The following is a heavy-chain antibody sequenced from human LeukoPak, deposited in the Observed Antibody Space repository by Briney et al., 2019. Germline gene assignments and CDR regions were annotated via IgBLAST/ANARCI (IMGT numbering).Heavy chain of an antibody. CDR1: GGTFSSYP. CDR3: ARAVDYYYGMDV. CDR2: IIPIFGTA. Sequence: SVKVSCKVSGGTFSSYPISWVRQAPGQGLEWMGGIIPIFGTANYAQKFQGRVTITADESTSTAYMELSSLRSEDTAVYYCARAVDYYYGMDVWGQGTTVTVSS. J-gene: IGHJ6*02. V-gene: IGHV1-69*13.